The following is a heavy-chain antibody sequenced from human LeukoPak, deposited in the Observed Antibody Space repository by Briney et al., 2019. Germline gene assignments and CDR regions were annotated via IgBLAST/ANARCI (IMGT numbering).Heavy chain of an antibody. CDR1: GGSVSSGSYY. Sequence: SETLSLTCTVPGGSVSSGSYYWSWIRQPPGKGLEWIGYIYYSGSTNYNPSLKSRGTISVDTSKNQFSLKLSSVTAADTAVYYCARMGGGSPPPGRFFDYWGQGTLVTVSS. J-gene: IGHJ4*02. D-gene: IGHD3-16*01. V-gene: IGHV4-61*01. CDR3: ARMGGGSPPPGRFFDY. CDR2: IYYSGST.